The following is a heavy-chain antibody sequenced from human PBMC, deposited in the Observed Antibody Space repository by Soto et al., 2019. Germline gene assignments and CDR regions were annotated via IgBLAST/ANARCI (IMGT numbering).Heavy chain of an antibody. CDR1: GFTFSSYW. D-gene: IGHD2-21*02. J-gene: IGHJ6*02. CDR2: INSDGSST. CDR3: ARGNGGNSNYYYGMDV. V-gene: IGHV3-74*01. Sequence: GESLKISCAASGFTFSSYWMHWVRQAPGKGLVWVSRINSDGSSTSYADSVKGRFTISRDNAKNTLYLQMNSLRAEDTAVYYCARGNGGNSNYYYGMDVWGQGTTVTVSS.